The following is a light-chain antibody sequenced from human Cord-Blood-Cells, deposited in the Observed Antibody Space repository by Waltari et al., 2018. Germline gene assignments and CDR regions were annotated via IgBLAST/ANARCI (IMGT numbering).Light chain of an antibody. CDR2: SNN. J-gene: IGLJ2*01. CDR3: AAWDDSLNGPV. Sequence: QSVLTQPPSASGTPGQRVTISCSGSSSNIGSNTVNWYQQLPGTAPKLLIYSNNQRPAWVPDPFSGSKSGTSASLAISGLQSEDEADYYCAAWDDSLNGPVFGGGTKLTVL. CDR1: SSNIGSNT. V-gene: IGLV1-44*01.